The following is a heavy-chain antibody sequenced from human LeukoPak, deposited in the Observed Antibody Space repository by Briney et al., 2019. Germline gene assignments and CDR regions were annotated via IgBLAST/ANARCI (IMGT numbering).Heavy chain of an antibody. CDR2: INHSGSS. CDR3: ASKDITSYHYGALDM. V-gene: IGHV4-34*01. Sequence: SETLSLTCAVYGGSFSAYYWSWVRQPPGKGLEWIGEINHSGSSNYNPSLKGRVTISLDSSRNQFSLKLNSLTAADTALYYCASKDITSYHYGALDMWGQGTMVIVSS. J-gene: IGHJ3*02. D-gene: IGHD3-22*01. CDR1: GGSFSAYY.